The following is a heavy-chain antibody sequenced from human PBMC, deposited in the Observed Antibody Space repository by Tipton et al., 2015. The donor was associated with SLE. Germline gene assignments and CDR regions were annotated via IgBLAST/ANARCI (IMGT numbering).Heavy chain of an antibody. CDR2: ISSSSNYS. CDR1: GFSFSDYY. D-gene: IGHD5-12*01. CDR3: AKDLYSGYVPGHAFDI. V-gene: IGHV3-11*05. J-gene: IGHJ3*02. Sequence: SLRLSCAASGFSFSDYYMTWIRQAPGKGLEWVSYISSSSNYSNYADSVKGRFTVSRDNAKKSLYLQMNSLRAEDTAVYYCAKDLYSGYVPGHAFDIWGQGTMITVSS.